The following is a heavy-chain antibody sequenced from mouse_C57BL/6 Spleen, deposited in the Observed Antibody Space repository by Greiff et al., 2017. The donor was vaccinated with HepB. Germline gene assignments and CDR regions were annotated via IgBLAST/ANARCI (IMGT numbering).Heavy chain of an antibody. CDR3: VYDGYYPWYFDV. D-gene: IGHD2-3*01. CDR2: IRSKSNNYAT. CDR1: GFSFNTYA. Sequence: EVKVVESGGGLVQPKGSLKLSCAASGFSFNTYAMNWVRQAPGKGLEWVARIRSKSNNYATYYADSVKDRFTISRDDSESMLYLQMNNLKTEDTAMYYCVYDGYYPWYFDVWGTGTTVTVSS. V-gene: IGHV10-1*01. J-gene: IGHJ1*03.